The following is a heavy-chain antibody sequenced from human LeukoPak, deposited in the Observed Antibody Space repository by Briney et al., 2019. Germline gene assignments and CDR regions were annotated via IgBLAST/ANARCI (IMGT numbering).Heavy chain of an antibody. Sequence: PGRSLRLSCAASGFTFSSYAMHWVRQAPGKGLEWVAVISYDGSNKYYADSVKGRFTISRDNSKNTLYLQMNSLRAEDTAVYYCARGGWNNYYDSGGSDVDAFDIWGQGTMVTVSS. CDR1: GFTFSSYA. D-gene: IGHD3-22*01. J-gene: IGHJ3*02. CDR3: ARGGWNNYYDSGGSDVDAFDI. CDR2: ISYDGSNK. V-gene: IGHV3-30*04.